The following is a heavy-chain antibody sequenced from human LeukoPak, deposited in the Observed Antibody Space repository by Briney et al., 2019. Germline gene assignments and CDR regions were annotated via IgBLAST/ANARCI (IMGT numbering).Heavy chain of an antibody. CDR3: AKDDLVGGIAAAGTGAFDI. J-gene: IGHJ3*02. CDR2: INWNGGST. D-gene: IGHD6-13*01. CDR1: GFMFADHG. Sequence: PGESLRLSCAASGFMFADHGMTWVRQVPGKGLEWVSGINWNGGSTGYVDSVKDRFTISRDNAKNSLYLQMNSLRAEDTAVYYCAKDDLVGGIAAAGTGAFDIWGQGTMVTVSS. V-gene: IGHV3-20*04.